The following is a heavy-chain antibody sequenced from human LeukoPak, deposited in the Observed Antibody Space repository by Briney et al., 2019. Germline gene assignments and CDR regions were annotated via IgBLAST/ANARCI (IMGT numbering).Heavy chain of an antibody. CDR2: ISYDGSNK. CDR1: GFTFSSYG. CDR3: ATSSDSSGND. Sequence: GGSLRLSCAASGFTFSSYGMHWVRQAPGKGLEWVAVISYDGSNKYYADSVKGRFTISRDNAKSSLYLQMNTLRAEDTAVYYCATSSDSSGNDWGQGTLVTVSS. J-gene: IGHJ4*02. V-gene: IGHV3-30*03. D-gene: IGHD3-22*01.